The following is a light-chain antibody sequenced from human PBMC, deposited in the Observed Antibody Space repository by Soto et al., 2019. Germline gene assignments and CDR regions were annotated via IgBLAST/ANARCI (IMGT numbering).Light chain of an antibody. CDR3: HQYYRTPYT. CDR1: QSVIYSSNNKNY. J-gene: IGKJ2*01. CDR2: WAS. Sequence: DIVMTQSPDSLPVSLGERATINCKASQSVIYSSNNKNYLAWYQQKPGQPPKVVIYWASTRESGVPDRFSGSGSATDFTLTISSLQAEDVAVYYCHQYYRTPYTFGQGTKLEIK. V-gene: IGKV4-1*01.